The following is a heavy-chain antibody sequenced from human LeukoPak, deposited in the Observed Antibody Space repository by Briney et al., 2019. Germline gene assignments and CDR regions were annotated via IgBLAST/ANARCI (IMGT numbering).Heavy chain of an antibody. CDR3: ANERPLVEMATFGMDV. CDR2: ISGSGGGT. J-gene: IGHJ6*02. D-gene: IGHD5-24*01. V-gene: IGHV3-23*01. CDR1: GFTFSNYA. Sequence: GGSLRPSCAASGFTFSNYAMNWVRQAPGKGLEWVSAISGSGGGTYYADSVKGRFTISRDNSKNTLYLQMNSLRAEDTAVYYCANERPLVEMATFGMDVWGQGTTVTVSS.